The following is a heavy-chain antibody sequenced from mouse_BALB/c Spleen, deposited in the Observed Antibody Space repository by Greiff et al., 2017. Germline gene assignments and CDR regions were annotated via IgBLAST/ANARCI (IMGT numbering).Heavy chain of an antibody. CDR3: ARSGTVVSPYAMDY. CDR2: IDPYDSET. J-gene: IGHJ4*01. CDR1: GYTFTSYW. Sequence: QVQLQQPGAELVRPGASVKLSCKASGYTFTSYWMNWVKQRPEQGLEWIGRIDPYDSETHYNQKFKDKATLTADKSSSTAYMQLSSLTSEDSAVYYCARSGTVVSPYAMDYWGQGTSVTVSS. V-gene: IGHV1-52*01. D-gene: IGHD1-1*01.